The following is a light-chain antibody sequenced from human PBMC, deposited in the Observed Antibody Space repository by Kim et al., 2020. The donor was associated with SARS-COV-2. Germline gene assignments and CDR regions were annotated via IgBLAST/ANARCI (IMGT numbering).Light chain of an antibody. Sequence: VSPGERATLSCRASQSISNSLAWYQQIPGQAPRLLIYGASTRATGIPARFSGSGSGTEFTLTNSSLQSEDFAVYSCQQYNNWPLTFGGGTKVDIK. CDR3: QQYNNWPLT. CDR1: QSISNS. V-gene: IGKV3-15*01. J-gene: IGKJ4*01. CDR2: GAS.